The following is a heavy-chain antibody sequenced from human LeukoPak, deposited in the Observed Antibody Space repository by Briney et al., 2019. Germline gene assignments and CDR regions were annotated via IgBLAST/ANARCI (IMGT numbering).Heavy chain of an antibody. CDR2: IIPIFGTA. J-gene: IGHJ6*02. CDR3: ARSSIGYDSSGLDGVGMDV. CDR1: GGTFSSYA. D-gene: IGHD3-22*01. V-gene: IGHV1-69*13. Sequence: ASVKVSCKASGGTFSSYAISWVRQAPGQGLEWMGGIIPIFGTANYAQKFQGRVTITADESTSTAYMELSSLRSEDTAVYYCARSSIGYDSSGLDGVGMDVWGQGTTVTVSS.